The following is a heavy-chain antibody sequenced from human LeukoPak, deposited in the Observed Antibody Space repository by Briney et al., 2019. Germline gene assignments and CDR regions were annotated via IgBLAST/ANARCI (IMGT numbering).Heavy chain of an antibody. Sequence: GASVKVSCKASGYTFTTYGISWVRQAPGQGLEWMGWISTYNGNTNYAQKLQGRVTMTTDTSTSTAYMELRSLRSDDTAVYYCARVSLGSFTTPDDYWGQGTLVTVSS. CDR1: GYTFTTYG. CDR3: ARVSLGSFTTPDDY. CDR2: ISTYNGNT. V-gene: IGHV1-18*01. J-gene: IGHJ4*02. D-gene: IGHD1-26*01.